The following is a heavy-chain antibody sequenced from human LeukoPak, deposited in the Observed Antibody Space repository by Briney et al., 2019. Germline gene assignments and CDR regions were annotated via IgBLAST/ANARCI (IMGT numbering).Heavy chain of an antibody. CDR2: IYVGGST. D-gene: IGHD3-22*01. Sequence: SETLSLTCTVSGGSMFSYHWSWVRQSAGEGLEWIGHIYVGGSTNYSPSLKSRVTMSVDTTKNQFSLKLKSVTAADTAVYYCARLRFYDSSGYSPGYYMDVWGRGTTVTVSS. CDR3: ARLRFYDSSGYSPGYYMDV. J-gene: IGHJ6*03. V-gene: IGHV4-4*07. CDR1: GGSMFSYH.